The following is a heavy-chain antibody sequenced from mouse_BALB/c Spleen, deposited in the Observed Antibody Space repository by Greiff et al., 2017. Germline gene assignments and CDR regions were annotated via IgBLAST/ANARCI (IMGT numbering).Heavy chain of an antibody. CDR2: INPSNGRT. D-gene: IGHD1-2*01. CDR3: ARGYTTASAY. V-gene: IGHV1S81*02. J-gene: IGHJ3*01. Sequence: QVQLQQSGAELVKPGASVKLSCKASGYTFTSYWMHWVKQRPGQGLEWIGEINPSNGRTNYNEKFKSKATLTVDKSSSTAYMQLSSLTSEDSAVYYCARGYTTASAYWGQGTLVTVSA. CDR1: GYTFTSYW.